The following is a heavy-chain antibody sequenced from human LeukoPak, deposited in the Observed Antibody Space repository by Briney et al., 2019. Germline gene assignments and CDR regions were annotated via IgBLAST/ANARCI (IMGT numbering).Heavy chain of an antibody. J-gene: IGHJ1*01. CDR1: GFTVSSNY. V-gene: IGHV3-23*01. CDR3: AIMHGYYDGSGYWVQ. Sequence: PGGSLRLSCAASGFTVSSNYMSWVRQAPGKGLEWVSFITPNADRASYADSVKGRFTISRDNPRNTLYMQMNSLRDEDTAVYYCAIMHGYYDGSGYWVQWGQGTLVTVSS. CDR2: ITPNADRA. D-gene: IGHD3-22*01.